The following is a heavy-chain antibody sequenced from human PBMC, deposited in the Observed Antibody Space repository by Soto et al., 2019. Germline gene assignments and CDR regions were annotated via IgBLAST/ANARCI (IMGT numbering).Heavy chain of an antibody. CDR3: VKGGAYCYNDCTRSY. V-gene: IGHV3-23*01. CDR2: IGLSNSDT. CDR1: GFSFKTYG. D-gene: IGHD2-21*01. Sequence: EVQLLESGGGLVQPGGSLRLSCADSGFSFKTYGMTWVRQAPGKGLEGVAHIGLSNSDTYYADSVKCRFTISRDNSKNMVYLQMNSLRDADTAVYYCVKGGAYCYNDCTRSYWGRGTLVTVSS. J-gene: IGHJ4*02.